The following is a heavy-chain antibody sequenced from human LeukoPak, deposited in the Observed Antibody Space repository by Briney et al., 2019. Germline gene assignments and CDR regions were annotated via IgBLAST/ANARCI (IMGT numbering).Heavy chain of an antibody. CDR3: ARVGSLDCSSTSCYRGYYYYYMDV. CDR1: GGSISSYY. Sequence: SETLSLTCTVSGGSISSYYWSWIRQPPGKGLEWIGYIYYSGSTNYNPSLKSRVTISVDTSKNQFSLKLSSVTAADTAVYYCARVGSLDCSSTSCYRGYYYYYMDVWGKGTTVTVSS. D-gene: IGHD2-2*02. J-gene: IGHJ6*03. V-gene: IGHV4-59*01. CDR2: IYYSGST.